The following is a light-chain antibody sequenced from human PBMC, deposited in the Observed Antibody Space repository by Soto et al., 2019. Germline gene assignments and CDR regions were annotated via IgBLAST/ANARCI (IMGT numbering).Light chain of an antibody. CDR3: RHYYNCPPEP. V-gene: IGKV3-15*01. CDR1: QSVSSN. J-gene: IGKJ1*01. CDR2: GAS. Sequence: SAVAVSVSPGERATLSCRASQSVSSNLAWYQQKPGQAPRLLIYGASTRATDVPARFSGSGSGTEFTLTIISLLPEDVAIRYCRHYYNCPPEPFGQVTK.